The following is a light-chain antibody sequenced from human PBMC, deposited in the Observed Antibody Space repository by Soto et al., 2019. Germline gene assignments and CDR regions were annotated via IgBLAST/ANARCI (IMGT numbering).Light chain of an antibody. CDR2: DVT. CDR3: CSYAGRYTYV. CDR1: SSDVGGFNY. J-gene: IGLJ1*01. Sequence: ALTQPRSVSGSPGQSVTISCTGTSSDVGGFNYVSWYQQHPGKAPKLMIYDVTKRPPGVPDRFSGSKSGNTASLTISGLQAEDEADYFCCSYAGRYTYVFGTGTKVTVL. V-gene: IGLV2-11*01.